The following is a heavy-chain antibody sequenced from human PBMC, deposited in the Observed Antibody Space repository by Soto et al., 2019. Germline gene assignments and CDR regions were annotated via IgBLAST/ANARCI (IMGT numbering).Heavy chain of an antibody. CDR2: IKSKTDGGTT. CDR1: GFTFSNAW. D-gene: IGHD3-10*01. J-gene: IGHJ6*02. Sequence: GGSLRLSCAASGFTFSNAWMNWVRQAPGKGLEWVGRIKSKTDGGTTDYAAPVKGRFTISRDDSKNTLYLQMNSLKTEDTAVYYCTTYYYYGSGSYLDYYGMDVWGQGTTVTVSS. CDR3: TTYYYYGSGSYLDYYGMDV. V-gene: IGHV3-15*07.